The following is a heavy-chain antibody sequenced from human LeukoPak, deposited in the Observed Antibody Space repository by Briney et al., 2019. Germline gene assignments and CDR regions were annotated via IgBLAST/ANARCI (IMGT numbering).Heavy chain of an antibody. Sequence: GGSLRLSCAASGFTFSSYGMHWVRQAPGKGLEWVAVISYDGSNQYYADSVKGRFTISRDNSKNTLYLQMNSLRAEDTAMYYCAKKLSSGSCYSACHDAFDIWGQGTMVTVSS. CDR3: AKKLSSGSCYSACHDAFDI. J-gene: IGHJ3*02. CDR1: GFTFSSYG. V-gene: IGHV3-30*18. CDR2: ISYDGSNQ. D-gene: IGHD2-15*01.